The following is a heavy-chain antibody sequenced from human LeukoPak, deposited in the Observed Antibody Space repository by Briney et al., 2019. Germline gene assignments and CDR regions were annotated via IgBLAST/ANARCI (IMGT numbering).Heavy chain of an antibody. V-gene: IGHV5-10-1*01. CDR2: INPSDSYT. J-gene: IGHJ4*02. Sequence: GESLKISCKGSGYSFTSYWISWVRQMPEKGLEWMGRINPSDSYTNYSPSFQGHVTISADKSISTAYLQWSSLKASDTAMYYCARQGITMIVPDDYWGQGTLVTVSS. D-gene: IGHD3-22*01. CDR3: ARQGITMIVPDDY. CDR1: GYSFTSYW.